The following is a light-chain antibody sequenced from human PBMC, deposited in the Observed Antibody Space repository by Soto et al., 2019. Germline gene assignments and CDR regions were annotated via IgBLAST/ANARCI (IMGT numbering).Light chain of an antibody. CDR2: NAS. J-gene: IGKJ5*01. Sequence: EIVLTQSPATLSLSPGERAILSCRASQSVSTFLAWFQQKPGQPPRLLIYNASNRTTGIPARFSGSGSGTDFTLTIRSLELEDFAVYYCQQRGDWPPITFGQGTRREIK. CDR1: QSVSTF. V-gene: IGKV3-11*01. CDR3: QQRGDWPPIT.